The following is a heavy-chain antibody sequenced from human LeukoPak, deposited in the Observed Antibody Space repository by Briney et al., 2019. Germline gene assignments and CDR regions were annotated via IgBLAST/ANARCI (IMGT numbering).Heavy chain of an antibody. CDR3: ERPRGLYYYYGMDV. CDR2: ISSGSTNYV. Sequence: GGSLRLSCAASGFTFSSYSMNWARQAPGKGLEWVSSISSGSTNYVYYADSLKGRFTISRDNAKKSLYQQMSSLRAEDTAVYYCERPRGLYYYYGMDVWGQGTTVTVSS. J-gene: IGHJ6*02. D-gene: IGHD5/OR15-5a*01. V-gene: IGHV3-21*01. CDR1: GFTFSSYS.